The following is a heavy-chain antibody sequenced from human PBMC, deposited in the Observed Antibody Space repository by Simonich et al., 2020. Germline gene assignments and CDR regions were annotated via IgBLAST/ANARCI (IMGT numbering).Heavy chain of an antibody. CDR1: GVHFCSSW. J-gene: IGHJ4*02. V-gene: IGHV3-7*01. CDR3: ARDREVYGSGSYYNY. CDR2: IKQDGSDK. Sequence: EVQLVESGGGLVQPGGSLRLSCAASGVHFCSSWLSWVSQAPGKGLEGGANIKQDGSDKYYGDSVKGRFTITRDNANNSLYLQMNSLRAEDTAVYYWARDREVYGSGSYYNYWGQGTLVTVSS. D-gene: IGHD3-10*01.